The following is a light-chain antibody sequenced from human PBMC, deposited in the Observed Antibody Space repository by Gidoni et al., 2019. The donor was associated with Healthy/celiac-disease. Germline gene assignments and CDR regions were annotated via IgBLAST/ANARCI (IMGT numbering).Light chain of an antibody. CDR3: QQYNSYSQT. Sequence: DIQMTQSPSTLSASVGDRVTITCRASQSISSWLAWYQQKPGKAPKLLIYKASSLESRVPSRFSGSGSGTEFTLTISSLQPDDFATYYCQQYNSYSQTFGQGTKLEIK. J-gene: IGKJ2*01. CDR1: QSISSW. CDR2: KAS. V-gene: IGKV1-5*03.